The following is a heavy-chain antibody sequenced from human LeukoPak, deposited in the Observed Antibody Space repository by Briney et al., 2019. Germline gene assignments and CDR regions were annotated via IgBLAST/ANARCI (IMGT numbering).Heavy chain of an antibody. CDR1: GFTFSSYA. J-gene: IGHJ4*02. CDR2: IGGGGGIT. D-gene: IGHD3-16*01. CDR3: AWDYVWGSFGH. V-gene: IGHV3-23*01. Sequence: GSLRLSCAASGFTFSSYAMSWVRQAPGKGLAWVSSIGGGGGITYYADAVKGRFTISRDNSKNTVSLQMNSLRAEDTAVYYCAWDYVWGSFGHWGQGALVTVSS.